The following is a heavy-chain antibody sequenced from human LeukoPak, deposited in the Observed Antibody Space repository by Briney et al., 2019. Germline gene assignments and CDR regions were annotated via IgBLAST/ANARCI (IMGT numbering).Heavy chain of an antibody. CDR2: IKSKPNGGTT. D-gene: IGHD3-22*01. Sequence: GGSLRLSCAASGFTVSSNYMSWVRQAPGKGLEWVGRIKSKPNGGTTDYAAPVKGRFTISRDYSKNTLYLQVNSLRAEDTAVYYCAKEADTIIVLKRYLDYWGQGTLVTVSS. V-gene: IGHV3-15*01. CDR3: AKEADTIIVLKRYLDY. CDR1: GFTVSSNY. J-gene: IGHJ4*02.